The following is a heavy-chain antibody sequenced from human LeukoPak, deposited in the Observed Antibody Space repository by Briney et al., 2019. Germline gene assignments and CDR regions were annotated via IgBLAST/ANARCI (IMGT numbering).Heavy chain of an antibody. CDR3: ARLLGRSLYNWNVAFDP. CDR2: IYYSGST. CDR1: GGSISSYY. J-gene: IGHJ5*02. V-gene: IGHV4-59*08. Sequence: KPSETLSLTCTVSGGSISSYYWSWIRQPPGKGLEWIGYIYYSGSTNYNPSLKSRVTISVDTSKNQFSLKLSSVTAADTAVYYCARLLGRSLYNWNVAFDPWGQGTLVTVSS. D-gene: IGHD1-1*01.